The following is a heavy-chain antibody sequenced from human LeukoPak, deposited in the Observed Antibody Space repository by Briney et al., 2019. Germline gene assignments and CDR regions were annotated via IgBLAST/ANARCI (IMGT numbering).Heavy chain of an antibody. CDR3: ARDNYYASSGYYYIDY. Sequence: GGSLRLSCAASGFTFNTYAFHWVRQAPGKGLEWVAVTSYDGSNKHYADSVKDRFTISRDNSKNTLYLQTNSLRAEDTAVYYCARDNYYASSGYYYIDYWGQGTLVTVSS. J-gene: IGHJ4*02. D-gene: IGHD3-22*01. CDR1: GFTFNTYA. V-gene: IGHV3-30-3*01. CDR2: TSYDGSNK.